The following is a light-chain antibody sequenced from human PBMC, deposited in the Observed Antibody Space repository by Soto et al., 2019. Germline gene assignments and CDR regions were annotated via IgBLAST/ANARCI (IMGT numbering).Light chain of an antibody. CDR2: GAS. V-gene: IGKV3-20*01. CDR1: QSFSGTY. Sequence: EIVLTQSPGTLSLSPGERATLSCRASQSFSGTYLAWYQQRPGQAPRLLIYGASSSATGIPDRLSGSGSGTAFTVPISTLEPEDFPMYYCQHSGCSPSTFGQGTKLEIK. CDR3: QHSGCSPST. J-gene: IGKJ2*01.